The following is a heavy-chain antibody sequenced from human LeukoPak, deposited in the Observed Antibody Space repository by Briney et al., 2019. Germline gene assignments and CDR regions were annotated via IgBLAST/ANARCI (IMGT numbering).Heavy chain of an antibody. D-gene: IGHD3-10*01. CDR1: GFTFSSYG. Sequence: QPGGSLRLSCAASGFTFSSYGMSWVRQAPGKGLEWVSAISGSGGSTYYADSVKGRFTISRDNSKNTLYLQMNSLRAEDTAVYYCAKDSGSGKWNYMDVWGKGTTVTISS. CDR2: ISGSGGST. J-gene: IGHJ6*03. V-gene: IGHV3-23*01. CDR3: AKDSGSGKWNYMDV.